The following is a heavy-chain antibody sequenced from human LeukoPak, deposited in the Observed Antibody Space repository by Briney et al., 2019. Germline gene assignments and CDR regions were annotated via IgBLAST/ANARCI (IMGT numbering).Heavy chain of an antibody. J-gene: IGHJ4*02. Sequence: EASVKVSCKASGYTFTSYYMHWVRQAPGQGLEWMGIINPSAGSTTFAQDFQGRVTMTRDMSTSTVYMELSSLRSEDTAIYYCASRVTANSVFDYWGQGTLVTVSS. CDR2: INPSAGST. CDR1: GYTFTSYY. D-gene: IGHD2-21*02. CDR3: ASRVTANSVFDY. V-gene: IGHV1-46*01.